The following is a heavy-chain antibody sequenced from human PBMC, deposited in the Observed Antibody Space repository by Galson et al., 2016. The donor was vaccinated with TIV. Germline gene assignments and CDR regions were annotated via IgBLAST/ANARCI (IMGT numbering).Heavy chain of an antibody. Sequence: PALVKPTQTLTLTCTFSGFSLITTGVGVGWVRQPPGNALEWLAHIYWDDDERYRLSLKSRLTITKDTSKNQVVLRMTNMDPMDTATYYCVHLPNMFYYGMDVWGQGTTVTVSS. D-gene: IGHD3-10*02. V-gene: IGHV2-5*02. CDR2: IYWDDDE. CDR3: VHLPNMFYYGMDV. J-gene: IGHJ6*02. CDR1: GFSLITTGVG.